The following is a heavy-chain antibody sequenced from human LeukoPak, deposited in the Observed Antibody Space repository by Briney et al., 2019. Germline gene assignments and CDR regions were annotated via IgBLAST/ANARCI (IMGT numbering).Heavy chain of an antibody. CDR2: TYPGDSDT. V-gene: IGHV5-51*01. CDR1: GYSFTSYW. Sequence: GESLKISCKGSGYSFTSYWIGWVRQMPGKGLEWMGITYPGDSDTRYSPSFQGQVTISADKSISTAYLQWSSLKASDTAIYYCARREYYYDSSGYYWDAFDIWGQGTMVTVSS. CDR3: ARREYYYDSSGYYWDAFDI. D-gene: IGHD3-22*01. J-gene: IGHJ3*02.